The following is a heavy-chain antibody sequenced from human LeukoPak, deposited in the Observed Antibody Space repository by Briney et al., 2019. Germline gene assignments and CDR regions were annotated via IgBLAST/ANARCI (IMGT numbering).Heavy chain of an antibody. CDR2: IKSKTDGGTT. J-gene: IGHJ4*02. CDR1: GFTFRNAS. D-gene: IGHD5-18*01. Sequence: PGGSLRLSCAASGFTFRNASMSWVRQAPGKGLEWVGRIKSKTDGGTTDYAAPVKGRFTISRDDSKNTLYLQMNSLTTEDTAVYFCAHRNTAMVRVDYWGQGTLVTVSS. CDR3: AHRNTAMVRVDY. V-gene: IGHV3-15*01.